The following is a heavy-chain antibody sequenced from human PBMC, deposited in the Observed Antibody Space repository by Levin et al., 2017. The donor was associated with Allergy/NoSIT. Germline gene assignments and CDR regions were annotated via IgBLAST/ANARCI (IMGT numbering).Heavy chain of an antibody. CDR3: ARNGLSGNFY. CDR2: IYHSGST. J-gene: IGHJ4*02. CDR1: GGSISSHNW. V-gene: IGHV4-4*02. Sequence: SETLSLTCAVSGGSISSHNWWNWVRQPPGKGLEWIGEIYHSGSTHYNPSLKSRVTISVDKSTNQLSLNLNSVTAADTAVYYCARNGLSGNFYWGQGTLVTVST. D-gene: IGHD3-10*01.